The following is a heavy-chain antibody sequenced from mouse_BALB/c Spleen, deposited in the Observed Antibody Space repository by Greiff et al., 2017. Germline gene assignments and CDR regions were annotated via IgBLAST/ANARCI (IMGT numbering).Heavy chain of an antibody. CDR2: INPYNDGT. Sequence: VQLKQSGPELVKPGASVKMSCKASGYTFTSYVMHWVKQKPGQGLEWIGYINPYNDGTKYNEKFKGKATLTSDKSSSTAYMELSSLTSEDSAVYYCARGDIGYRYGYAMDYWGQGTSGTVSS. J-gene: IGHJ4*01. CDR3: ARGDIGYRYGYAMDY. CDR1: GYTFTSYV. D-gene: IGHD2-14*01. V-gene: IGHV1-14*01.